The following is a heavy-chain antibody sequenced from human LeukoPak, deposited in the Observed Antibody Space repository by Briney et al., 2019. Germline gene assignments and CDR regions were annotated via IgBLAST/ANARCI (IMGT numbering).Heavy chain of an antibody. V-gene: IGHV3-20*04. Sequence: PGGSLRLSCAASGFTFDDYGMSWVRQAPGTGLEWVSGINWNGGGTGYVDSVKGRFTISRDNAKNSLYLQMNSLRAEDTAVYYCARGGRITIFGVVSYYFDYWGQGTLVTVSS. CDR1: GFTFDDYG. CDR2: INWNGGGT. D-gene: IGHD3-3*01. J-gene: IGHJ4*02. CDR3: ARGGRITIFGVVSYYFDY.